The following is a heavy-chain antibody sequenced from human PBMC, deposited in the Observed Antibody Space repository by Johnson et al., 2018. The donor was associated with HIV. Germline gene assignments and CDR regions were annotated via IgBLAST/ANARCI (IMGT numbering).Heavy chain of an antibody. D-gene: IGHD6-13*01. V-gene: IGHV3-11*04. CDR1: GVIFSDYY. Sequence: QMLLVESGGGLVKPGGSLRLSCVASGVIFSDYYMSWIRQAPGKGLESVSYISSSGTTIYYADSVKGRFTISRDNAKNSLYLQMNSLRAEDTAVYYCASGWGIAASDAFDIWGQGTMVIVSS. J-gene: IGHJ3*02. CDR3: ASGWGIAASDAFDI. CDR2: ISSSGTTI.